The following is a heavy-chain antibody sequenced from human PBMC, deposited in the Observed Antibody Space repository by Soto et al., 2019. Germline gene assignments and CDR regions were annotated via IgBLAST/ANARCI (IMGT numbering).Heavy chain of an antibody. CDR2: IYYSGST. Sequence: SETLSLTCTVSGGSISSHYWSWLRQPPGKGLEWIGYIYYSGSTNYNPSLKSRVTISVDTSKNQFSLKLSSVTAADTAVYYCARGGIAVFGRPFDPWGQGTLVTVSS. J-gene: IGHJ5*02. CDR3: ARGGIAVFGRPFDP. CDR1: GGSISSHY. D-gene: IGHD6-19*01. V-gene: IGHV4-59*11.